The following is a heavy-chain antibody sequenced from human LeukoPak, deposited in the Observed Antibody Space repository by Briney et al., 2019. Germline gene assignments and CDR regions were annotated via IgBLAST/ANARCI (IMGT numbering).Heavy chain of an antibody. J-gene: IGHJ4*02. Sequence: PSQTLSLTCTVSGDSISSGNYYWSWIRQPAGKGLEWIGRIRADGAPTYRPSLKSRVTISVDTSKNQFSLKLSSVTAADTAVYYCARVSHLADYGSGSYSVDYWGQGTLVTVSS. CDR1: GDSISSGNYY. V-gene: IGHV4-61*02. CDR2: IRADGAP. CDR3: ARVSHLADYGSGSYSVDY. D-gene: IGHD3-10*01.